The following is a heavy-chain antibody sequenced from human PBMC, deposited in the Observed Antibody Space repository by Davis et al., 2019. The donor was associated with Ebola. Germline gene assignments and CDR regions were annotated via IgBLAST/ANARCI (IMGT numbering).Heavy chain of an antibody. J-gene: IGHJ4*02. Sequence: ASVKVSCKASGGTFSSYGISWVRQAPGQGLEWMGWISAYNGNTNYAQKLQGRVTMTTDTSTSTAYMELRSLRSDDTAVYYCARGGLIAAAGSTFDYWGQGTLVTVSS. D-gene: IGHD6-13*01. CDR2: ISAYNGNT. V-gene: IGHV1-18*01. CDR3: ARGGLIAAAGSTFDY. CDR1: GGTFSSYG.